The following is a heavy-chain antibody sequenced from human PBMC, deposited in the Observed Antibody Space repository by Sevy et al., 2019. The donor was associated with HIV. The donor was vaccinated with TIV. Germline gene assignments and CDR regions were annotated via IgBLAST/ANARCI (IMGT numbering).Heavy chain of an antibody. CDR3: TRAPGYCSSTSCYVTT. V-gene: IGHV3-49*03. D-gene: IGHD2-2*01. CDR1: GFTFGDYA. CDR2: IRSKAYGGTT. Sequence: GGSLRLSCTASGFTFGDYAMSWFRQAPGQGLEWVGFIRSKAYGGTTEYAASVKGRFTISRDDSKSIAYLQMNSLKTEDTAVYYCTRAPGYCSSTSCYVTTWGQGTLVTVSS. J-gene: IGHJ4*02.